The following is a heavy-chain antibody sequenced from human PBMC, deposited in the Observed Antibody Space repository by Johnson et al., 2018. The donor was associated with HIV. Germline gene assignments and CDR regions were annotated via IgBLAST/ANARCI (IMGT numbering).Heavy chain of an antibody. CDR1: GFTFSTYA. D-gene: IGHD6-13*01. CDR3: ARGRYSSSWYVGGLDAFDI. J-gene: IGHJ3*02. Sequence: VQLVESGGGVVQPGRSLRLSCAASGFTFSTYAMNWVRQAPGKGLEWVSAISGSGGSTYYADSVKGRFTISRDNAKNSLYLQMNSLRAEDTAMYYCARGRYSSSWYVGGLDAFDIWGQGTMVTVSS. V-gene: IGHV3-23*04. CDR2: ISGSGGST.